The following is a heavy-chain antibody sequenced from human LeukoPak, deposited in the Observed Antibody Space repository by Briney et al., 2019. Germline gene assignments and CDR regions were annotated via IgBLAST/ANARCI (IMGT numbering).Heavy chain of an antibody. Sequence: PGGSLRLSCSASGFTFSSYAMHWVRQAPGKGLEYVSAISSNGGSTYYADSVKGRFTISRDNSKNTLYLQMSSRRAEDTAVYYCVKGGYDILTGYYLFDYWGQGTLVTVSS. CDR2: ISSNGGST. V-gene: IGHV3-64D*06. J-gene: IGHJ4*02. D-gene: IGHD3-9*01. CDR3: VKGGYDILTGYYLFDY. CDR1: GFTFSSYA.